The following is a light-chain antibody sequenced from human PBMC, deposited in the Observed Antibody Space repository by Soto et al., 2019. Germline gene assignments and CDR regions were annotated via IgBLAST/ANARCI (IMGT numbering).Light chain of an antibody. CDR1: QSVSSSY. CDR3: QQYGSSGWT. Sequence: EIVLTQSPGTLSLSPGERATLSCRASQSVSSSYLAWYQQKPGQAPRLLIYGASSRATGIPDRFSGSGYGTDFTLTISRLEPEDFAVYYCQQYGSSGWTFGQGPKVEIK. J-gene: IGKJ1*01. V-gene: IGKV3-20*01. CDR2: GAS.